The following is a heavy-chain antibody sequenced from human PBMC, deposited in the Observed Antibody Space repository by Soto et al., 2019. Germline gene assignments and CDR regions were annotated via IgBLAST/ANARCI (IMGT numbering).Heavy chain of an antibody. Sequence: QVHLVQSGGEVKKPGSSVKVSCKASGGTFSSYPISWVRQAPGQGLEWMGRIIPILDITDYAQRFQGRVTITADKSTSTAYMELSSLSSDDTAVYYCARPTSTGTTSGYYFDYWGQGTLVTVSS. CDR3: ARPTSTGTTSGYYFDY. J-gene: IGHJ4*02. CDR2: IIPILDIT. CDR1: GGTFSSYP. V-gene: IGHV1-69*02. D-gene: IGHD1-7*01.